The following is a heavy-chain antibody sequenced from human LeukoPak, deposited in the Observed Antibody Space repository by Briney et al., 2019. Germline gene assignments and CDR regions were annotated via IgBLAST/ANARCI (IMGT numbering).Heavy chain of an antibody. V-gene: IGHV5-51*01. J-gene: IGHJ4*02. CDR3: ARLTYYSSTSCYWEPAY. D-gene: IGHD2-2*01. CDR2: IYPGDSDT. CDR1: GYSFTSYW. Sequence: GESLKISCKGSGYSFTSYWIGWVRQMPGKGLEWMGIIYPGDSDTRYSPSFQGQVTISADKYISTAYLQWSSLKASDTAMYYCARLTYYSSTSCYWEPAYWGQGTLVTVSS.